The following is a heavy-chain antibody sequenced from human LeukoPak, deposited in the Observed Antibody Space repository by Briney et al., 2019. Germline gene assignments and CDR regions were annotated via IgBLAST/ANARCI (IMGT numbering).Heavy chain of an antibody. CDR3: TRDGYSGYDPYYFDY. Sequence: PGGSLRLSCAASGFTFSSYSMNWVRQAPGKGLEWVGFIRSKLYGGTTEYAASVKGRFTISRDDSKSIAYLQMNSLKTEDTAVYYCTRDGYSGYDPYYFDYWGQGTLVTVSS. J-gene: IGHJ4*02. CDR2: IRSKLYGGTT. CDR1: GFTFSSYS. D-gene: IGHD5-12*01. V-gene: IGHV3-49*04.